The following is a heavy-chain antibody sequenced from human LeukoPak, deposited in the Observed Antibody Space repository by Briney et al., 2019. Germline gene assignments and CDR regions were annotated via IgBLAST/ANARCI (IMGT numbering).Heavy chain of an antibody. V-gene: IGHV4-59*08. J-gene: IGHJ6*02. Sequence: SETLSLTCTVSGGSISSYYWSWIRQPPGKGLEWIGYIYYSGSTNYNPSLKSRVTISVDTSKNQFSLKLSSATAADTAVYYCARHQGGSWYYYYYGMDVWGQGTTVTVSS. CDR1: GGSISSYY. CDR3: ARHQGGSWYYYYYGMDV. D-gene: IGHD6-13*01. CDR2: IYYSGST.